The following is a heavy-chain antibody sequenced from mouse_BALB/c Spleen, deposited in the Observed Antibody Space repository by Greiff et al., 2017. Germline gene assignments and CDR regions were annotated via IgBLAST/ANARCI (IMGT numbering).Heavy chain of an antibody. Sequence: VQLKESGAELVKPGASVKLSCTASGFNIKDTYMHWVKQRPEQGLEWIGRIDPGNGNTNYDPKFQGKATITADTSSNTAYLQLSSLTSEDTAVYYCARTGQRGLRGSYWGQGTLVTVSA. CDR1: GFNIKDTY. V-gene: IGHV14-3*02. J-gene: IGHJ3*01. CDR3: ARTGQRGLRGSY. CDR2: IDPGNGNT. D-gene: IGHD3-3*01.